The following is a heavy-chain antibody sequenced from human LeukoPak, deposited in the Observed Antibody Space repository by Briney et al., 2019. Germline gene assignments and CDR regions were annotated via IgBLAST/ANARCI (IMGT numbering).Heavy chain of an antibody. CDR3: AREETYGDYDY. Sequence: PGGSLRLSCAVSGFTFSSYAMSWVRQAPGKGLEWVSAISGSGGSTYYADSVKGRFTISRDNAKNSLYLQMNSLRAEDTAVYYCAREETYGDYDYWGQGTLVTVSS. CDR2: ISGSGGST. CDR1: GFTFSSYA. V-gene: IGHV3-23*01. J-gene: IGHJ4*02. D-gene: IGHD4-17*01.